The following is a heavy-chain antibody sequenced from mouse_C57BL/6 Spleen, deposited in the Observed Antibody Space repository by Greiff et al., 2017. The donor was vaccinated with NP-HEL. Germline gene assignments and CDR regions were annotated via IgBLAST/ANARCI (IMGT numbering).Heavy chain of an antibody. D-gene: IGHD1-1*01. V-gene: IGHV14-4*01. Sequence: VQLKESGAELVRPGASVKLSCTASGFNIKDDYMHWVKQRPEQGLEWIGWIDPENGDTEYASKFQGKATITADTSSNTAYLQLSSLTSEDTAVYYCTPITTVVPGYFDYWGQGTTLTVSS. CDR2: IDPENGDT. J-gene: IGHJ2*01. CDR3: TPITTVVPGYFDY. CDR1: GFNIKDDY.